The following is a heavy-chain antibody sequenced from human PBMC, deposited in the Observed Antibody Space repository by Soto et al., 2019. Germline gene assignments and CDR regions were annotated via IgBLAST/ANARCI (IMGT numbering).Heavy chain of an antibody. CDR3: ARGDGCSSSSCYSWSWFDP. V-gene: IGHV6-1*01. CDR2: TYYRSKWYN. CDR1: GDSVSSNSAA. Sequence: QVQLQQSGPGLVKPSQTLSLTCAISGDSVSSNSAAWNWIRQSPSRRLEWLGRTYYRSKWYNDYAVSVKSRITVNPDTSKNQFSLQLNSVTPEDTAVYFCARGDGCSSSSCYSWSWFDPWGQGTLVTVSS. J-gene: IGHJ5*02. D-gene: IGHD2-2*01.